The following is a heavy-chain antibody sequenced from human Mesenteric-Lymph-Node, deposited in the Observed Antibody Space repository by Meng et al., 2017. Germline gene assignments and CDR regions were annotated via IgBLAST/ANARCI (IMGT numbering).Heavy chain of an antibody. Sequence: QVQLQESGPGLVKPSQTLSLTCTVSGGSISTSGYYWGWIRQPPGKGLEWIGSIGHSGRTNYNPSVKSRVSMSVDKSQNHFSLRLSSVTAADTAVYYCTTLYGDSISWGQGTLVTVSS. D-gene: IGHD4-17*01. CDR1: GGSISTSGYY. V-gene: IGHV4-39*07. J-gene: IGHJ4*02. CDR2: IGHSGRT. CDR3: TTLYGDSIS.